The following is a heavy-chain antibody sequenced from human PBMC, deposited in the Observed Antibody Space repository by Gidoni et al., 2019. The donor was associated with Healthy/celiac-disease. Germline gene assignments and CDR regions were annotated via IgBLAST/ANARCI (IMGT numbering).Heavy chain of an antibody. Sequence: QVQLVQSGAEVKKPGSSVKVSCKASGGTVSRYAISWVRQAPGQGLEWMGGIIPIYGTANYAQKFQGRVTITADESTSTAYMELSSLRSEDTAVYYCARDSGEAVAGWDFDYWGQGTLVTVSS. CDR3: ARDSGEAVAGWDFDY. CDR1: GGTVSRYA. D-gene: IGHD6-19*01. CDR2: IIPIYGTA. V-gene: IGHV1-69*01. J-gene: IGHJ4*02.